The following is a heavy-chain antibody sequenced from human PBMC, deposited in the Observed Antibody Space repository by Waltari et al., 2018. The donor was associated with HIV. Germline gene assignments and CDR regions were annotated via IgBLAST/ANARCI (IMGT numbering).Heavy chain of an antibody. Sequence: EVQLVEYGGGLVQIGGSLRLSCAASGFTFSSYWMSWVRQAPGKGVEWVANRKQDGSELYYVYSLKGRFTISRDNAKNSLYLQMNSLRAEDTAVYFCARRGGRSSPLGYWGQGTLVTVSS. D-gene: IGHD6-13*01. CDR3: ARRGGRSSPLGY. J-gene: IGHJ4*02. V-gene: IGHV3-7*01. CDR1: GFTFSSYW. CDR2: RKQDGSEL.